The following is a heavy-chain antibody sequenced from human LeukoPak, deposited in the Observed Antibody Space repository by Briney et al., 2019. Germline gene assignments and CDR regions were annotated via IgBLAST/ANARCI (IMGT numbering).Heavy chain of an antibody. V-gene: IGHV3-64*01. Sequence: GGSLRLSCAASGFTFSSYAMHWVRQAPGKGLEYVSAISTDGGSTYYANSVKGRFTISRDNSKNTLYLQMGSLRAEDMAVYYCARSSGSYGPFDYWGQGTLVTVSS. CDR1: GFTFSSYA. D-gene: IGHD1-26*01. CDR2: ISTDGGST. J-gene: IGHJ4*02. CDR3: ARSSGSYGPFDY.